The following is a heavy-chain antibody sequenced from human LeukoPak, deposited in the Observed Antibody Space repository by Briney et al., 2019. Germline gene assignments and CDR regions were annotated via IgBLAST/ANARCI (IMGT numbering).Heavy chain of an antibody. Sequence: SVKVSCKASGGTFSSYAISWVRQAPGQGLEWMGRIIPIFGIANYAQKFQGRVTITADKSTSTAYMELSSLRSEDTAVYYGAREIAVAGLGPVDYWGQGTLVTVSS. CDR2: IIPIFGIA. V-gene: IGHV1-69*04. CDR1: GGTFSSYA. D-gene: IGHD6-19*01. CDR3: AREIAVAGLGPVDY. J-gene: IGHJ4*02.